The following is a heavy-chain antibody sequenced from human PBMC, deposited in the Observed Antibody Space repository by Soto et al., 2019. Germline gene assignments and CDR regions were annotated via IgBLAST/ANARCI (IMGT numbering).Heavy chain of an antibody. CDR2: INAGNGNT. CDR3: ARVCGGDCSGFDP. V-gene: IGHV1-3*01. CDR1: GYTFTSYA. D-gene: IGHD2-21*01. Sequence: ASVKVSCKASGYTFTSYAMHWVRQAPGQRLEWMGRINAGNGNTKYSQKFQGRVTITRDTSASTAYMELSSLRSEDTAVYYCARVCGGDCSGFDPWGQGTLVTVSS. J-gene: IGHJ5*02.